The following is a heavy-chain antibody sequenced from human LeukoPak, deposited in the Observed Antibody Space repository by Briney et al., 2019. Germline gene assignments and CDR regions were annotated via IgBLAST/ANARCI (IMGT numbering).Heavy chain of an antibody. CDR2: ISGSGGST. CDR3: AEDPFTAMVTGVYYYGMDV. CDR1: GFTFSSYA. J-gene: IGHJ6*02. V-gene: IGHV3-23*01. Sequence: GGSLRLSCAASGFTFSSYAMSWVRQAPGKGLEWVSAISGSGGSTYYADSVKGRFTISRDNSKNTLYLQMNSLRAEDTAVYYCAEDPFTAMVTGVYYYGMDVWGQGTTVTVSS. D-gene: IGHD5-18*01.